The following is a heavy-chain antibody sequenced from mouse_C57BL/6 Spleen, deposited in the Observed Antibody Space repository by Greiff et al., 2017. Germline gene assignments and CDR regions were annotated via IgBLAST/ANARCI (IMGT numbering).Heavy chain of an antibody. Sequence: QVQLQQSGPELVKPGASVKISCKASGYAFSSSWMHWVKQRPGKGLEWIGRIYPGDGDTNYNGKFKGKATLTADKSSSTAYMQLSSLTSEDSAVYFCAPGTGGYYAMDYWGQGTSVTVSS. CDR1: GYAFSSSW. V-gene: IGHV1-82*01. D-gene: IGHD4-1*01. CDR2: IYPGDGDT. CDR3: APGTGGYYAMDY. J-gene: IGHJ4*01.